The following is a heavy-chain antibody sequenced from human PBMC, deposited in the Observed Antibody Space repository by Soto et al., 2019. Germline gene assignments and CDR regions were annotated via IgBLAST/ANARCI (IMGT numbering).Heavy chain of an antibody. CDR1: AFTFSSYS. Sequence: EVQLVESGGSLVKPGGSLRLSCAASAFTFSSYSMNWVRQAPGKGLEWVSSISSSSSYIYYADSVKGRFTISRDNAKISLYLQMNSLRAEDTAVYYCARGALIYSHDYWGQGTLVTVSS. V-gene: IGHV3-21*01. CDR2: ISSSSSYI. CDR3: ARGALIYSHDY. D-gene: IGHD5-18*01. J-gene: IGHJ4*02.